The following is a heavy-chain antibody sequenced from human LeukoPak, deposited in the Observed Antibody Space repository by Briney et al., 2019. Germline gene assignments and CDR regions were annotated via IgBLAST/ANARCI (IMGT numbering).Heavy chain of an antibody. CDR2: IWYDGSNK. V-gene: IGHV3-33*01. CDR3: ARDGSSGWYWVDY. Sequence: GGSLRLSCAASGFTFSSYGMHWVRQAPGKGLEWVAVIWYDGSNKYYADSAKGRFTISRDNSKNTLYLQMNSLRAEDTAVYYCARDGSSGWYWVDYWGQGTLVTVSS. CDR1: GFTFSSYG. J-gene: IGHJ4*02. D-gene: IGHD6-19*01.